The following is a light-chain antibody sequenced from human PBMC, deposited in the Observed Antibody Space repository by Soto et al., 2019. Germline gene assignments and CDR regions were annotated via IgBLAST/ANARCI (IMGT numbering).Light chain of an antibody. V-gene: IGKV1-13*02. CDR2: DDS. CDR1: QGISSA. J-gene: IGKJ4*01. Sequence: AIQLTQSPSSLSASVGDRVTITCRASQGISSALAWYQQKPGTAPNFLVYDDSTLEGGVPSRFSGSGSGTDFTLTISSLQPEDFATYYCQQFNTYPLTLGGGTKVDIK. CDR3: QQFNTYPLT.